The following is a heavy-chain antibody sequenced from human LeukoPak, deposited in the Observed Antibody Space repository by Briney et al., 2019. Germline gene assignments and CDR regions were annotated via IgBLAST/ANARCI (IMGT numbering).Heavy chain of an antibody. Sequence: PSETLSLTCAVYGGSFSGYYWSWIRQPPGKGLEWIGEINHSGSTNYNPSLKSRVTISVDTSKNHFSLKLSSVTAADTALYYCAXXXXXXXXXAIGAETRYYYSYYMDVWGKGTTVTVSS. D-gene: IGHD1-26*01. CDR2: INHSGST. CDR3: AXXXXXXXXXAIGAETRYYYSYYMDV. CDR1: GGSFSGYY. V-gene: IGHV4-34*01. J-gene: IGHJ6*03.